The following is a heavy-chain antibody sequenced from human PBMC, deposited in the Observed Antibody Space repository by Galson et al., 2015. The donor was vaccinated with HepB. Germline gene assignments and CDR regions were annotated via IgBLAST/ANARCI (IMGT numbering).Heavy chain of an antibody. Sequence: SLRLSCAASGFTFSKYGMHWVRQAPGKGLEWVGVIWYDGSSKYYADSVKGRFTTSRDNSKNTLFLQMNSLRVEDTAVYYCARALYYYDSNDGNLDIWGRGTMVTVSS. CDR1: GFTFSKYG. CDR3: ARALYYYDSNDGNLDI. D-gene: IGHD3-22*01. V-gene: IGHV3-33*01. CDR2: IWYDGSSK. J-gene: IGHJ3*02.